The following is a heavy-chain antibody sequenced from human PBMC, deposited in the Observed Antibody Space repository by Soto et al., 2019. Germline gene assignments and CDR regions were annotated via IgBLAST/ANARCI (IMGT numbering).Heavy chain of an antibody. CDR1: GGSFSGYY. D-gene: IGHD3-22*01. V-gene: IGHV4-34*01. Sequence: KPSETLSLTCAVYGGSFSGYYWSWIRQPPGKGLEWIGEINHSGSTNYNPSLKSRVTISVDTSKNQFSLKLSSVTAADTAVYYCAREYYYDSIKDGGLDYWGQGTLVTVSS. J-gene: IGHJ4*02. CDR2: INHSGST. CDR3: AREYYYDSIKDGGLDY.